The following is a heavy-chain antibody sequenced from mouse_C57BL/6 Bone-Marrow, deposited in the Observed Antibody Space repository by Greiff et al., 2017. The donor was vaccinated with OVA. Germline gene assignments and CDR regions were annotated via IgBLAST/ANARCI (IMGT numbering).Heavy chain of an antibody. J-gene: IGHJ3*01. CDR3: ARWDLALFAY. CDR1: GYTFTSYW. D-gene: IGHD4-1*01. CDR2: IDPSDSYT. Sequence: QVQLQQPGAELVRPGTSVKLSCKASGYTFTSYWMHWVKQRPGQGLEWIGVIDPSDSYTNYNQKFKGKATLTVDTSSSTAYMQLSSLTSVDSAVYYFARWDLALFAYWGQGTLVTVSA. V-gene: IGHV1-59*01.